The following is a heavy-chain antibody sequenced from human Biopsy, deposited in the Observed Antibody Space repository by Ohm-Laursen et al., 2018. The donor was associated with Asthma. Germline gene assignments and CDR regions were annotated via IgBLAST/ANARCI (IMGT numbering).Heavy chain of an antibody. CDR3: ARGPELDV. Sequence: LSCAASGFTFSNYAMSWVRQAPGKGLEWIGETNERGVTNNNPSLKSRVIISIDTYWNRVSLKLTSVTAADTAVYYCARGPELDVWGQGTTVTVSS. J-gene: IGHJ6*02. CDR2: TNERGVT. CDR1: GFTFSNYA. V-gene: IGHV4-34*01.